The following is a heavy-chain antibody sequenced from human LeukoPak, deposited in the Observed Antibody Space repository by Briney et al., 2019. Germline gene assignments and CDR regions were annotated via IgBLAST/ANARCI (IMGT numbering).Heavy chain of an antibody. CDR3: ARRGYYYDSSGQYYYYYYYMDV. CDR1: GYTFTSYG. J-gene: IGHJ6*03. Sequence: ASVKVSCKASGYTFTSYGISWVRQAPGQGLEWMGWISAYNGNTGYAQKFQGRVTITRNTSISTAYMELSSLRSEDTAVYYCARRGYYYDSSGQYYYYYYYMDVWGKGTTVTVSS. V-gene: IGHV1-8*03. CDR2: ISAYNGNT. D-gene: IGHD3-22*01.